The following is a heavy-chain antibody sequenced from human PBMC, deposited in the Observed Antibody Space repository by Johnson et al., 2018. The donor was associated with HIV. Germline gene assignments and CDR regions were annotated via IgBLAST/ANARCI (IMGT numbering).Heavy chain of an antibody. CDR3: ANPTGSDAFDI. V-gene: IGHV3-30*18. CDR1: GFTFSTYG. J-gene: IGHJ3*02. Sequence: GRSLRLSCAASGFTFSTYGIHWVRQTPGKGLEWVAIIYYDGTNKYYADSLKGRFTISRDNSKNTLYLQMNSLRAEDTAVYYCANPTGSDAFDIWGQGTMVTVSS. D-gene: IGHD1-1*01. CDR2: IYYDGTNK.